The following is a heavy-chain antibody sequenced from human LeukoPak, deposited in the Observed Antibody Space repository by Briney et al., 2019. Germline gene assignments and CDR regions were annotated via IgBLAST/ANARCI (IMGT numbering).Heavy chain of an antibody. V-gene: IGHV3-74*01. CDR3: ARGPSGWGSLDS. J-gene: IGHJ4*02. CDR2: INSDGSST. CDR1: GFTFSSYW. Sequence: GGSLRLSCAASGFTFSSYWMHWVRQAPGKGLVWVPRINSDGSSTNYADSVKGRFTISRDNAKNTLYLQVKSLRAEDTAVYYCARGPSGWGSLDSWGQGTLVTVSS. D-gene: IGHD7-27*01.